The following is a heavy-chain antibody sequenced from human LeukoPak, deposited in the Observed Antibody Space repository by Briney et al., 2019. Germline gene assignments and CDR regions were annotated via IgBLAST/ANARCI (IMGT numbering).Heavy chain of an antibody. D-gene: IGHD3-22*01. CDR2: VYYSGST. J-gene: IGHJ4*02. CDR3: ARDSPDNYYDSSGYFDY. Sequence: SQTLSLTCAVSGGSINRGGYSWGWIRQPPGKGPEWLGYVYYSGSTYYNPSLKSRVTISVDTSKNQFSLKLSSVTAADTAVYYCARDSPDNYYDSSGYFDYWGQGTLVTVSS. CDR1: GGSINRGGYS. V-gene: IGHV4-30-4*07.